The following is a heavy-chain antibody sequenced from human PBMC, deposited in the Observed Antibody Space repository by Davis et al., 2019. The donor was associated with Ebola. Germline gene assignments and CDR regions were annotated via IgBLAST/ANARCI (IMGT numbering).Heavy chain of an antibody. Sequence: SETLSLTCTVSGGSISSYYWSWIRQPPGKGLEWIGYIYYSGRTNYNPSLKSRVTISVDTSKNQFSLKLSSVTAADTAVYYCARGEDTAMVTGYYGMDVWGQGTTVTVSS. CDR1: GGSISSYY. V-gene: IGHV4-59*01. J-gene: IGHJ6*02. CDR2: IYYSGRT. CDR3: ARGEDTAMVTGYYGMDV. D-gene: IGHD5-18*01.